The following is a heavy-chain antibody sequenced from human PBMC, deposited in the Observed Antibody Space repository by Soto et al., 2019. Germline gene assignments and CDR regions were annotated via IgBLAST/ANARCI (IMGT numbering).Heavy chain of an antibody. CDR2: ISYDGSNK. D-gene: IGHD5-18*01. J-gene: IGHJ6*02. CDR3: AREGYSYGFYYYGMDV. CDR1: GFTFSSYA. V-gene: IGHV3-30-3*01. Sequence: QVQLVESGGGVVQPGRSLRLSCAASGFTFSSYAMHWVRQAPGKGLEWVAVISYDGSNKYYADSVKGRFTISRDNSKNTLYLQMNSLRAEDTAVYYCAREGYSYGFYYYGMDVWDQGTTVTVSS.